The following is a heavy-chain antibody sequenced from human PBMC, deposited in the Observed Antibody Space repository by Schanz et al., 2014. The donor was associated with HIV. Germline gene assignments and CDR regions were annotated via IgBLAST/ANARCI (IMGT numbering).Heavy chain of an antibody. CDR3: AKGDPTAADPTDS. V-gene: IGHV3-33*05. CDR1: GFTFRSYG. J-gene: IGHJ4*02. D-gene: IGHD2-15*01. CDR2: ISYDGSKK. Sequence: QVQLVESGGGVVQPGRSLRLSCAASGFTFRSYGMHWVRQAPGKGLEWVAVISYDGSKKNYADSVKGRFTISKDYSKNTLYLQMNSLRAEDTAIYYCAKGDPTAADPTDSWGQGTLVTVSS.